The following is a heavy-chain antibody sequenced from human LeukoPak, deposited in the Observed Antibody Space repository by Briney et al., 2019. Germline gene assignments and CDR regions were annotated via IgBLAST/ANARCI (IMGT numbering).Heavy chain of an antibody. CDR3: AKDQGIQLWLKYFQH. V-gene: IGHV3-23*01. CDR2: ISGSGGTT. D-gene: IGHD5-18*01. CDR1: GFTFSSYA. J-gene: IGHJ1*01. Sequence: GGSLRLSCAASGFTFSSYAMSWVRQAPGKGLEWVSAISGSGGTTLYADSVKGRFTISRDNSKSTLYLQMNSLRAEDTAVYYCAKDQGIQLWLKYFQHWGQGTLVTVSS.